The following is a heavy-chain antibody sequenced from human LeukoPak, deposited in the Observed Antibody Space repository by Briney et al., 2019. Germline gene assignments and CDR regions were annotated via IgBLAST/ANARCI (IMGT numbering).Heavy chain of an antibody. CDR1: GFTFSSYS. V-gene: IGHV3-48*01. J-gene: IGHJ4*02. Sequence: GGSLRLSCAASGFTFSSYSMNWVRQAPGKGLEWVSYISSSSSTIYYADSVKGRFTISRDNAKNSLYLQMNSLRAEDMAVYYCARDHVAAVVDYWGQGTLVTVSS. CDR2: ISSSSSTI. CDR3: ARDHVAAVVDY. D-gene: IGHD6-19*01.